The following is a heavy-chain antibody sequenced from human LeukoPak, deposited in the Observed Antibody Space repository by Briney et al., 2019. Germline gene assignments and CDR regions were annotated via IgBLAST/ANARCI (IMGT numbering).Heavy chain of an antibody. V-gene: IGHV3-7*01. D-gene: IGHD6-19*01. CDR2: IKEDGSEK. CDR1: GFTFSSYG. CDR3: ARDYSSGLNWFDP. J-gene: IGHJ5*02. Sequence: PGGSLRLSCAASGFTFSSYGMSWVRQAPGKGLEWVANIKEDGSEKYYVDSVRGRFTISRDSAKNSLYLQMNSLRAEDTAIYYCARDYSSGLNWFDPWGQGTLVTVSS.